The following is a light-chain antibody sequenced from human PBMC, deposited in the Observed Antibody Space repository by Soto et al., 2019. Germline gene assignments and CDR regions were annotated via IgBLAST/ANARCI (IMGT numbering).Light chain of an antibody. Sequence: IVMTQSPDSLAVSLGERTTIHCKSSQSLLFSTNNKNYFAWYQQKTGQPPKLLIYWASTRESGVPDRFNGSGSGTDFTLTISSLQAEDVAVYYCQQYYSTPLTFGGGTKVEI. CDR2: WAS. CDR3: QQYYSTPLT. CDR1: QSLLFSTNNKNY. J-gene: IGKJ4*01. V-gene: IGKV4-1*01.